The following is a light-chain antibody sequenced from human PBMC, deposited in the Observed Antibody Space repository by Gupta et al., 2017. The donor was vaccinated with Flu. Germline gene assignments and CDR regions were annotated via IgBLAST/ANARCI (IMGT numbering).Light chain of an antibody. CDR1: QRVSSY. CDR3: QHRNSTPWT. CDR2: DAS. V-gene: IGKV1-39*01. Sequence: PSSLSASVGDRVTITCRARQRVSSYLDWYQQKPGKAPKLLIYDASRGKSGVPSRFSGSGYGTDFTLTISRRQPEDFATYYCQHRNSTPWTFGQGTKLEIK. J-gene: IGKJ2*01.